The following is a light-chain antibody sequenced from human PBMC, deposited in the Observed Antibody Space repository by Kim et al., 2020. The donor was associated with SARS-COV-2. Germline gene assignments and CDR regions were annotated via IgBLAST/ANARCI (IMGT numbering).Light chain of an antibody. Sequence: IQMTQSPSSLSASVGDSVTITCRASQGISDYLAWYQEKPGKVPKLLIFGASTLQPGVPSRFSGTGSETYFTLTINTLQPEDVATYYCQKYDSGPYTFGQGTKLE. J-gene: IGKJ2*01. CDR3: QKYDSGPYT. V-gene: IGKV1-27*01. CDR2: GAS. CDR1: QGISDY.